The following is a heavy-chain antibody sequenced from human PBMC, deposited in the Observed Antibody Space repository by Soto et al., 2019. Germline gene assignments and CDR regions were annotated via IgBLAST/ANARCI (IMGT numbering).Heavy chain of an antibody. CDR2: INPILRMS. J-gene: IGHJ4*02. Sequence: QVQLVQSGAEVKKPGSSVKVSCKASGDTFSFYSINWVRQAPGLGLEWMGRINPILRMSNYAQRFQGRGTMASDKSTRTAYMELSTLRSEDTAMYYCASSYGSGYRAFDYWGQGALVTVSS. D-gene: IGHD3-10*01. CDR1: GDTFSFYS. V-gene: IGHV1-69*02. CDR3: ASSYGSGYRAFDY.